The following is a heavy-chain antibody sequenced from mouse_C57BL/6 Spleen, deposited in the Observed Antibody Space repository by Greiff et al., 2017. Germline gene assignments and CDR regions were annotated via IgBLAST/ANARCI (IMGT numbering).Heavy chain of an antibody. Sequence: VQLQQSGAELVRPGTSVKMSCKASGYTFTNYWIGWAKQRPGHGLEWIGDIYPGGGYTNYNEKFKGKATLTADKSSSTAYMQVSSLTSEDSAIYYCARRDYDWYFDVWGTGTTVTVSS. CDR1: GYTFTNYW. D-gene: IGHD2-4*01. J-gene: IGHJ1*03. V-gene: IGHV1-63*01. CDR3: ARRDYDWYFDV. CDR2: IYPGGGYT.